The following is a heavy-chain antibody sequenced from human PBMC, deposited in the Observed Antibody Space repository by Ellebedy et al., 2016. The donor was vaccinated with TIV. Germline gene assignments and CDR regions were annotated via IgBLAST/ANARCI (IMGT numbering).Heavy chain of an antibody. CDR2: IYYSGST. V-gene: IGHV4-30-4*01. D-gene: IGHD3-16*02. CDR3: ARGPNYVWGSYQYFDY. J-gene: IGHJ4*02. CDR1: GASISTGDYY. Sequence: MPSETLSLTCTVSGASISTGDYYWSWIRQPPGKGLEWIGYIYYSGSTYYSPSLKSRVSLSVDTSKNQLSLKLSSVTAADTAVYYCARGPNYVWGSYQYFDYWGQGTLVTVSS.